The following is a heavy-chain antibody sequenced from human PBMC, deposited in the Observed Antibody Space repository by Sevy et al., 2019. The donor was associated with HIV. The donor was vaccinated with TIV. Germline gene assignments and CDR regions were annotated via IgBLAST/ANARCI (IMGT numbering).Heavy chain of an antibody. J-gene: IGHJ3*01. V-gene: IGHV3-30-3*01. CDR3: VRETTMLPRGAFDF. CDR1: GFTFSSYP. Sequence: GGSLRLSCAASGFTFSSYPMHWVRQAPGKGLEWVSFISFDGTDKYYADSVKGRFTITRDNSKTTLFLQMNSLRAEDTDFYYCVRETTMLPRGAFDFWGQGTMVTVSS. D-gene: IGHD3-10*01. CDR2: ISFDGTDK.